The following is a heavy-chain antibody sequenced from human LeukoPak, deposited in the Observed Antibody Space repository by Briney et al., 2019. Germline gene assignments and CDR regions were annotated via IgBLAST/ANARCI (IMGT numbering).Heavy chain of an antibody. CDR3: ARLHRRQFTSFDY. J-gene: IGHJ4*02. CDR1: GFTFSNTY. Sequence: GGSLRLSCAASGFTFSNTYMSWVRQAPGKGLEWVSAIYSEGSTYYLDSVRGRFTISRDSSNSTLYLQMNSLRADDTAVYYCARLHRRQFTSFDYWGQGTLITVS. D-gene: IGHD4-11*01. V-gene: IGHV3-53*01. CDR2: IYSEGST.